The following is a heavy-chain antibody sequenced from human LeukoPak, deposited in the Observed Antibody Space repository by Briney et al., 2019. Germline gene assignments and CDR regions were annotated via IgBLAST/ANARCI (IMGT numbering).Heavy chain of an antibody. CDR1: GFTFNRCW. V-gene: IGHV3-7*01. Sequence: PGGSLRLSCVVSGFTFNRCWMNWVRQAPGKGLEWVAHINPDGRDTYYVDSVKGRFTISRDNAQNSMYLQMNSLRVEDTAVYYCTCWGDTTAEYFQRWGQGTLVTVSS. D-gene: IGHD2-21*02. J-gene: IGHJ1*01. CDR2: INPDGRDT. CDR3: TCWGDTTAEYFQR.